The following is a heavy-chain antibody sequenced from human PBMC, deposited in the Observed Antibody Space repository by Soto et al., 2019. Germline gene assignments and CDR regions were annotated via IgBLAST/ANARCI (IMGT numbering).Heavy chain of an antibody. CDR2: ISGSGDST. V-gene: IGHV3-23*01. CDR3: ARRSSSWYFDY. D-gene: IGHD6-13*01. Sequence: EVQLLESGGGLVQPGGSLRLSCAASGFTFSSYAMNWVRQALGKGLEWVSVISGSGDSTYYADSVKGRFTISRDNSKNTLYLQMNSLRAEDTAVYYCARRSSSWYFDYWGQGTLVTVSS. CDR1: GFTFSSYA. J-gene: IGHJ4*02.